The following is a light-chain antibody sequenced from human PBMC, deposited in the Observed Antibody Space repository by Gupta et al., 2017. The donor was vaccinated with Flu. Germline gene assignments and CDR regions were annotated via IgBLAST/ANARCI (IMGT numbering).Light chain of an antibody. Sequence: EIVLTQSPGTLSLSPGERATLSCRASQTVSSTYLAWYQQKPGQAPRLLIYGASNRATDIPDRFAGSGSGTDFTLTISRLEPEDFAIYYWHQYLKSPGFGQGTKVEIK. CDR3: HQYLKSPG. CDR1: QTVSSTY. V-gene: IGKV3-20*01. CDR2: GAS. J-gene: IGKJ1*01.